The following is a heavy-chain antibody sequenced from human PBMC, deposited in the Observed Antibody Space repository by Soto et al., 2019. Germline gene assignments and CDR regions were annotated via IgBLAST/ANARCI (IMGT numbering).Heavy chain of an antibody. D-gene: IGHD5-18*01. CDR1: GGSISSGGYY. V-gene: IGHV4-31*03. J-gene: IGHJ3*02. CDR3: ASVDTAMVGNAFDI. CDR2: IYYSGST. Sequence: QVQLQESGPGLVKPSQTLSLTCTVSGGSISSGGYYWSWTRQHPGKGLEWIGSIYYSGSTYYNPSLKSRVTISVDTSKNQFSLKLSSVTAADTAVYYCASVDTAMVGNAFDIWVQGTMVTVSS.